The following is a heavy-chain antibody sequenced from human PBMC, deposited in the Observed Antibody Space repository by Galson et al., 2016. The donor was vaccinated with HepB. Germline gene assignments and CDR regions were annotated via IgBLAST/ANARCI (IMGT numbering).Heavy chain of an antibody. CDR3: ARDGDCSSSSCYGDYFDY. V-gene: IGHV1-18*01. CDR1: GYSFIAYG. Sequence: SVKVSCKASGYSFIAYGLSWVRQAPGQGLEWMGWVSPNNGNTNYAATFQGRVTMTTDTSTKTVFMELRGLRSDDSAVYYCARDGDCSSSSCYGDYFDYWGQGTLVTVSS. CDR2: VSPNNGNT. J-gene: IGHJ4*02. D-gene: IGHD2-2*01.